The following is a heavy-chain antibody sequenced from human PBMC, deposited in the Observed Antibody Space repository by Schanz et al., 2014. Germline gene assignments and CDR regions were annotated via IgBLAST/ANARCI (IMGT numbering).Heavy chain of an antibody. J-gene: IGHJ4*02. V-gene: IGHV3-30*19. Sequence: QVHLVESGGGVVQPGRSLRLSCAASGFTFSSYGMHWVRQAPGKGLEWVAVMWNDGIKTHYADSGKGRFTISRDNSKNTVYLQMNSLRTDDTAMYYCARDPNTSAWLPYFDTWGQGTLVTVSS. CDR3: ARDPNTSAWLPYFDT. CDR2: MWNDGIKT. CDR1: GFTFSSYG. D-gene: IGHD6-19*01.